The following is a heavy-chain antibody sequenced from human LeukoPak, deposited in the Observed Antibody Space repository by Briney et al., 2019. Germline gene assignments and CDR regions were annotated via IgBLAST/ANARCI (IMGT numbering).Heavy chain of an antibody. V-gene: IGHV3-73*01. CDR1: GFTFSGSA. CDR2: IRSKANSYAT. J-gene: IGHJ5*02. CDR3: ARFVEAYSGYVDH. Sequence: GGSLKLSCAASGFTFSGSAMYGVRQASGKGLEWVGRIRSKANSYATAYAASVKGRFTISRDDSTNTAYLQMNSLKTEDTAVYYCARFVEAYSGYVDHWGQGTLVTVSS. D-gene: IGHD5-12*01.